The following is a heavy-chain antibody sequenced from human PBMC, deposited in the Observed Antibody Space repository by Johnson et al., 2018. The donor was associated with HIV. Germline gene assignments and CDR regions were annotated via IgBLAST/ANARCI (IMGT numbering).Heavy chain of an antibody. V-gene: IGHV3-66*03. CDR3: ARGGYRSGWFHDAFNS. Sequence: VQLVESGGGLIQPGGSLRLSCAASGFTVSSNYMSWVRQAPGKGLEWVSVIYSGGSTYYADSVTGRFTISTDNSKNTLYLQMNSLRAEDTAVYYCARGGYRSGWFHDAFNSWGQGTVVTVSS. J-gene: IGHJ3*02. D-gene: IGHD6-19*01. CDR2: IYSGGST. CDR1: GFTVSSNY.